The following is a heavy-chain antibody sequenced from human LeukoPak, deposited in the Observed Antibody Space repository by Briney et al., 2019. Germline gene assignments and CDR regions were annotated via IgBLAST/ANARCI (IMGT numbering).Heavy chain of an antibody. Sequence: SETLSLTCTVSGGSISSGSYYWGWIRQPPGKGLEWIGSIYYSGSTYYNPSLKSRVTISVDTSKNQFSLKLSSVTAADTAVYYCARLAGGSLDYWGKGTLVTVSS. V-gene: IGHV4-39*01. CDR1: GGSISSGSYY. CDR3: ARLAGGSLDY. D-gene: IGHD1-26*01. CDR2: IYYSGST. J-gene: IGHJ4*02.